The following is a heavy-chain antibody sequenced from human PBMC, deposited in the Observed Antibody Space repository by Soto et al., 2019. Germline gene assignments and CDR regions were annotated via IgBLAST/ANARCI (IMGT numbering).Heavy chain of an antibody. CDR3: VQSRCGGDCLQSYSSHSYYGLDV. Sequence: QITLKESGPTLVKPTQTLTLTCTFSGFSLSTTGVGVGWIRQPPGKALEWLALIYWDDDKRYNPSLNSRLTITKDPSKNQVVLAMTNVDPVDTATYYCVQSRCGGDCLQSYSSHSYYGLDVWGQGTTVTVSS. V-gene: IGHV2-5*02. D-gene: IGHD2-21*02. CDR2: IYWDDDK. CDR1: GFSLSTTGVG. J-gene: IGHJ6*02.